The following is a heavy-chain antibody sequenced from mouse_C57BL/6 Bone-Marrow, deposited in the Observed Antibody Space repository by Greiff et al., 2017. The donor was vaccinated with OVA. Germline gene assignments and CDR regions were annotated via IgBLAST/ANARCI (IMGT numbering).Heavy chain of an antibody. CDR3: ARPLRLLYYYAMDY. J-gene: IGHJ4*01. V-gene: IGHV1-82*01. CDR1: GYAFSSSW. CDR2: IYPGDGDP. D-gene: IGHD3-2*02. Sequence: QVQLKQSGPELVKPGASVKISCKASGYAFSSSWMNWVKQRPGTGLEWIGRIYPGDGDPNYNGKFKGKATLTADKSSSTAYMHLSSLTSEDSAVYFCARPLRLLYYYAMDYWGQGTSVTVSS.